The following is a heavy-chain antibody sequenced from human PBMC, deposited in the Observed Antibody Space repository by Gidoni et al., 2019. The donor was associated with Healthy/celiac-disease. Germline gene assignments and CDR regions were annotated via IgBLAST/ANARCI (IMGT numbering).Heavy chain of an antibody. CDR1: GYTFPRYD. Sequence: QVQLVQSGAEVKKPGASVNVSCKASGYTFPRYDIYWVRQATGQGLEWMGWMNPNSDNTGDAHKFQGRVAMTWNTSISTAYMDLSSLRSEDRAVYYCAVLPRQCGVVIQYYYGMDVWGQRTTVTVSS. J-gene: IGHJ6*02. CDR3: AVLPRQCGVVIQYYYGMDV. V-gene: IGHV1-8*01. CDR2: MNPNSDNT. D-gene: IGHD3-3*01.